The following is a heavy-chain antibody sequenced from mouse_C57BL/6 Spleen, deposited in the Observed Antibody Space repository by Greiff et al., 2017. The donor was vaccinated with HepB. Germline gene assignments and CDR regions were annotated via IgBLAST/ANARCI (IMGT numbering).Heavy chain of an antibody. V-gene: IGHV1-53*01. J-gene: IGHJ3*01. D-gene: IGHD1-1*01. CDR2: INPSNGGT. CDR3: ARPYYYGSKAWFAY. CDR1: GYTFTSYW. Sequence: QVQLQQPGTELVKPGASVKLSCKASGYTFTSYWMHWVTQRPGQGLEWIGNINPSNGGTNYNEKFKSKATLTVDKSSSTAYMQLSSLTSEDSAVDYGARPYYYGSKAWFAYWGQGTLVTVSA.